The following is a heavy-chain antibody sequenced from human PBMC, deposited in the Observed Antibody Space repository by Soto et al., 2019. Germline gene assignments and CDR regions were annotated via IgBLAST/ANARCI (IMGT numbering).Heavy chain of an antibody. CDR1: GFTFSSYG. V-gene: IGHV3-23*01. Sequence: GGSLRLSCAASGFTFSSYGMSWVRQAPGKGLGWVSSISGGGGSTYYADSVKGRFTISRDNSKNTLYLQVSSLRAEDTAVYYCANRNDYGSGSYFPFDHWGQGTLVTVSS. J-gene: IGHJ4*02. D-gene: IGHD3-10*01. CDR3: ANRNDYGSGSYFPFDH. CDR2: ISGGGGST.